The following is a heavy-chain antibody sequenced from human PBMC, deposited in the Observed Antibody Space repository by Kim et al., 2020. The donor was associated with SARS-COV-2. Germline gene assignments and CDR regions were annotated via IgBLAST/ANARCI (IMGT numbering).Heavy chain of an antibody. Sequence: GGSLRLSCAGSGFTFSDYAINWVRRAPGKGLEYVSDTTHGGDGSFYADSVKGRFTISRDNAKNTLYLQMNSLRLDDTAMYYCVSDGRGYGAVLWGQGTLVIVSS. CDR1: GFTFSDYA. CDR3: VSDGRGYGAVL. CDR2: TTHGGDGS. V-gene: IGHV3-64D*06. D-gene: IGHD2-15*01. J-gene: IGHJ4*02.